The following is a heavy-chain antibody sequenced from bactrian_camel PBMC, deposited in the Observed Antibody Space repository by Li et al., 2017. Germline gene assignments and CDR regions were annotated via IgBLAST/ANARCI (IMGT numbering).Heavy chain of an antibody. J-gene: IGHJ6*01. CDR2: IYYRGGST. D-gene: IGHD3*01. CDR3: AADPASDAYCFSSDRIA. V-gene: IGHV3S25*01. CDR1: GVTTNNLYVRYC. Sequence: QLVESGGGSVQAGGSLRLSCAVSGVTTNNLYVRYCMAWFRQAPGKEREGVATIYYRGGSTAYSDAVKGRITISQDNAKNMMYLQMNSLKPEDTAMYYCAADPASDAYCFSSDRIAWGQGTQVTVS.